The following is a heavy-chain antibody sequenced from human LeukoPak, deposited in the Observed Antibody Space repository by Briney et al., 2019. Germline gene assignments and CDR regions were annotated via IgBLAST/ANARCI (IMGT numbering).Heavy chain of an antibody. D-gene: IGHD2-2*01. J-gene: IGHJ4*02. CDR3: ARGEMDCSSTSCYVYYFDY. CDR1: GGSISSYY. CDR2: IYYSGST. Sequence: PSETLSLTCTVSGGSISSYYWSWIRQPPGKGLEWIGYIYYSGSTNYNPSLKSRVTISVDTSKNQFSLTLSSVAAADTAVYYCARGEMDCSSTSCYVYYFDYWGQGTLVTVSS. V-gene: IGHV4-59*01.